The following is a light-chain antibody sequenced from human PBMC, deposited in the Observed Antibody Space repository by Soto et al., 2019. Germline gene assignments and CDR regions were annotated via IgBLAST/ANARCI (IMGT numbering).Light chain of an antibody. V-gene: IGLV1-40*01. CDR3: QSYDSSLSGSDVV. CDR2: GNS. J-gene: IGLJ2*01. CDR1: SSNIGAGYD. Sequence: QSVLTQPPSVSVAPGQRVTISCTGSSSNIGAGYDVHWYQQLPGTAPKLLIYGNSNRPSGVPDRFSGSKSGTSASLAITGLHAEDEADYYCQSYDSSLSGSDVVFGGGTKLTVL.